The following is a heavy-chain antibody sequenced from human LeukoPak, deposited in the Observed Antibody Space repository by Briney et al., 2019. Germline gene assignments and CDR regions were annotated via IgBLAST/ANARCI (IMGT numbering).Heavy chain of an antibody. V-gene: IGHV4-30-4*07. J-gene: IGHJ4*02. Sequence: SETLSLTCAVSGGSISSGGYFWSWIRQPPGKGLEWIGYLDYSGSTYYNPSLKSRVTISVDTSKNQFSLKLSSVTAADTAVYYCAREGYSYGTGFDYWGQGTLVTVSS. D-gene: IGHD5-18*01. CDR3: AREGYSYGTGFDY. CDR2: LDYSGST. CDR1: GGSISSGGYF.